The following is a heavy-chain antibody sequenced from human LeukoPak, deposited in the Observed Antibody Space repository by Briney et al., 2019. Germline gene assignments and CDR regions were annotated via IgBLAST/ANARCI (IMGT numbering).Heavy chain of an antibody. D-gene: IGHD3-3*01. Sequence: PSETLSLTCAVYGGSFSGYYWSWIRQPPGKGLEWIGEINHSGSTNYNPSLKSRVTISVDTSKNQFSLKRSSVTAADTAVYYCVRARRRFRTIFGVVPAYWGQGTLVTVSS. V-gene: IGHV4-34*01. CDR1: GGSFSGYY. CDR3: VRARRRFRTIFGVVPAY. CDR2: INHSGST. J-gene: IGHJ4*02.